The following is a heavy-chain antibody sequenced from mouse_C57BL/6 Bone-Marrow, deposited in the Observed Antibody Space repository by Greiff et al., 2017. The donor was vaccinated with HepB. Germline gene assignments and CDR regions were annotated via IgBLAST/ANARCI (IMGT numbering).Heavy chain of an antibody. J-gene: IGHJ1*03. Sequence: VQLQQSGTVLARPGASVKMSCKTSGYTFTSYWMHWVKQRPGQGLEWIGAIYPGNSDTSYNQKFKGKAKLTAVTSASTAYMELSSLTNEDSAVYYCTILYYYGSSYLHWYFDVWGTGTTVTVSS. CDR2: IYPGNSDT. CDR1: GYTFTSYW. CDR3: TILYYYGSSYLHWYFDV. D-gene: IGHD1-1*01. V-gene: IGHV1-5*01.